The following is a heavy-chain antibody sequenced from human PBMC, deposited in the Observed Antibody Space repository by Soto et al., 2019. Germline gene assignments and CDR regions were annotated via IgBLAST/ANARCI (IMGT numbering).Heavy chain of an antibody. CDR1: GGTFGNLA. Sequence: QVQLEQSGAELKMPGSSVKVSCRASGGTFGNLAISWVRQAPGQGPEWVAGIIPIYGTSNAADDFRGRITLNSDEATATAYMSLSSLNSEDTVVYYCATGTRYVYNYWYFVLWVRGTQVTVSS. CDR2: IIPIYGTS. D-gene: IGHD1-7*01. V-gene: IGHV1-69*01. CDR3: ATGTRYVYNYWYFVL. J-gene: IGHJ2*01.